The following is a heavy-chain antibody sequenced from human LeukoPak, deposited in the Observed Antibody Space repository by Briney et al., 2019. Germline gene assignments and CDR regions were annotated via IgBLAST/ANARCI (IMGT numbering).Heavy chain of an antibody. CDR3: ARDSWITGTTAFDL. CDR2: IYYSGST. CDR1: GGSISSGDYY. J-gene: IGHJ3*01. D-gene: IGHD1-7*01. V-gene: IGHV4-30-4*01. Sequence: SETLSLTCTVSGGSISSGDYYWSWIRQPPGKGLEWIGYIYYSGSTYYNPSLKSRVTISVDTSKNQFSLKLSSVTAADTAVYYCARDSWITGTTAFDLWGQGTMVTVSS.